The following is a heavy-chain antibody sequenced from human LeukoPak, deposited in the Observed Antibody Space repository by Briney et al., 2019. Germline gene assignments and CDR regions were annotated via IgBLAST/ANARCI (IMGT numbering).Heavy chain of an antibody. Sequence: ASVTVCCKASGYTFTSYGISWVRHAPGQGLEWMGWISAYNGNTNYAQKLKGRVTMTTDTSTSTAYMELRSLRSDDTAVYYCAIDYYYYMDVWGKGTTVTISS. CDR3: AIDYYYYMDV. V-gene: IGHV1-18*01. J-gene: IGHJ6*03. CDR2: ISAYNGNT. CDR1: GYTFTSYG.